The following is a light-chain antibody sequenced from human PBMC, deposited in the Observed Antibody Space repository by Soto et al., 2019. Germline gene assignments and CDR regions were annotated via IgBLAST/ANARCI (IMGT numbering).Light chain of an antibody. CDR2: DVS. V-gene: IGLV2-11*01. CDR3: CSSAGAFYV. J-gene: IGLJ1*01. CDR1: RRYFGGHIS. Sequence: SALTQPPSVFGAPGEAVPLSLPGSRRYFGGHISVSWFQQHPGKAPKLMIYDVSKRPSGVPDRFSGSKSGNTASLTISGLQVEDEADYYCCSSAGAFYVFGTGTKDTVL.